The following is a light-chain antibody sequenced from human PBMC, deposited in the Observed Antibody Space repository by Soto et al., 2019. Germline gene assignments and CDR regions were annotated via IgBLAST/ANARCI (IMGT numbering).Light chain of an antibody. CDR3: QQYGSSPST. J-gene: IGKJ1*01. CDR1: QSVSSNY. Sequence: EIVLTQSPGTPSLSPGERATLSCRASQSVSSNYITWYQQKPGQAPRRLIFGASSRATGIPDRFSGSGSGTDFTLTISRLEPEDFAVYYCQQYGSSPSTFGQGTKVDIK. V-gene: IGKV3-20*01. CDR2: GAS.